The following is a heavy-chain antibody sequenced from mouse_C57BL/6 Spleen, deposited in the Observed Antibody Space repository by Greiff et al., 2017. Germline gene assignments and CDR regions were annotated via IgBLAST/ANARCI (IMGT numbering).Heavy chain of an antibody. V-gene: IGHV14-1*01. D-gene: IGHD2-5*01. Sequence: VQLQQSGAELVRPGASVKLSCTASGFNIKDYYMHWVKQRPEQGLEWIGRIDPEDGDTEYAPKFQGKATMTADTSSNTAYLQLSSLTSKDTAVYYCTTAYYSNPYYFGYWGQGTTLTVSS. J-gene: IGHJ2*01. CDR2: IDPEDGDT. CDR3: TTAYYSNPYYFGY. CDR1: GFNIKDYY.